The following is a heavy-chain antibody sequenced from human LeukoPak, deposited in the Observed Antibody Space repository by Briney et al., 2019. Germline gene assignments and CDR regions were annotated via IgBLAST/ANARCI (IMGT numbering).Heavy chain of an antibody. Sequence: PGGSLRLSCAASGFTFSSYAMTWVRRTPGKGLEWVSAIGVTATSTYYADSVKGRFTISRDNSKNTLYLQMNSLRAEDTAVYYCARDHFGYPLVPDYWGQGTLVTVSS. J-gene: IGHJ4*02. CDR3: ARDHFGYPLVPDY. V-gene: IGHV3-23*01. D-gene: IGHD3-22*01. CDR1: GFTFSSYA. CDR2: IGVTATST.